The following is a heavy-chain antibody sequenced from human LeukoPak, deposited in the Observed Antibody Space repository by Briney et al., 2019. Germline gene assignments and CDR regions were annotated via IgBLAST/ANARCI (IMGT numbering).Heavy chain of an antibody. CDR3: ARGNSYRVRGVISWDYFDY. Sequence: ASVKVSCKASGYTFTSYAMHWVRQAPGQRLEWMGWINAGNGNTKYSQEFQGRVTITRDTSASTAYMELSSLRSEDMAVYYCARGNSYRVRGVISWDYFDYWGQGTLVTVSS. CDR1: GYTFTSYA. CDR2: INAGNGNT. D-gene: IGHD3-10*01. V-gene: IGHV1-3*03. J-gene: IGHJ4*02.